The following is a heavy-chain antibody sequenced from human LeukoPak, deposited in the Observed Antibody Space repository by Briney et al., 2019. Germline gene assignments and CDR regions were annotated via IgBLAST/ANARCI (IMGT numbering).Heavy chain of an antibody. CDR3: ASAISGSYFFDY. V-gene: IGHV3-30*03. Sequence: GGSLRLSCAASGFTFSSYGMHWVRQAPGKGLEWAAVISYDGSNKYYADSVKGRFTISRDNSKNTLYLQMNSLRAEDTAVYYCASAISGSYFFDYWGQGTLVTVSS. CDR1: GFTFSSYG. D-gene: IGHD1-26*01. CDR2: ISYDGSNK. J-gene: IGHJ4*02.